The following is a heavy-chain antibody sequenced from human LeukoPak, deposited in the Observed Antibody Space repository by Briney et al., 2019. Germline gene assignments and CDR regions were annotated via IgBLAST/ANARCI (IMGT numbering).Heavy chain of an antibody. CDR1: GFTFDDYA. V-gene: IGHV3-9*03. CDR2: ISWSSGSI. Sequence: GGSLRLSCAASGFTFDDYAMHWVRQAPGKGLEWVSGISWSSGSIGYADSVKGRFTISRDNAKSSLYLQMNSLRAEDMALYYCAKGNRQWLNLNWFDPWGQGTLVTVSS. CDR3: AKGNRQWLNLNWFDP. D-gene: IGHD6-19*01. J-gene: IGHJ5*02.